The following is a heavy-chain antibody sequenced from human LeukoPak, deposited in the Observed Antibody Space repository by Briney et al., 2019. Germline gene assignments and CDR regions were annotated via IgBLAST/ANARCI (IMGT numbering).Heavy chain of an antibody. CDR1: GGSFSGYY. D-gene: IGHD3-22*01. J-gene: IGHJ4*02. CDR3: ARGIYDSSGYYYDY. CDR2: INHSGST. V-gene: IGHV4-34*01. Sequence: SDTLSLTCAVYGGSFSGYYWSWIRQPPGKGLEWIGEINHSGSTNYNPSLKSRVTISVDTSKNQFSLKLSSVTAADTAVYYCARGIYDSSGYYYDYWGQGTLVTVSS.